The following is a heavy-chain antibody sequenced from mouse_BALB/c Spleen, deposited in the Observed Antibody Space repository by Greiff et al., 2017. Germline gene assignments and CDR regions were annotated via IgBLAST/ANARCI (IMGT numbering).Heavy chain of an antibody. CDR3: ARFDYDEGFAY. V-gene: IGHV1-4*02. D-gene: IGHD2-4*01. CDR1: GYTFTSYT. CDR2: INPSSGYT. Sequence: QVQLQQSGAELVRPGASVKMSCKASGYTFTSYTMHWVKQRPGQGLEWIGYINPSSGYTEYNQKFKDKTTLTADKSSSTAYMQLSSLTSEDSAVYYCARFDYDEGFAYWGQGTLVTVSA. J-gene: IGHJ3*01.